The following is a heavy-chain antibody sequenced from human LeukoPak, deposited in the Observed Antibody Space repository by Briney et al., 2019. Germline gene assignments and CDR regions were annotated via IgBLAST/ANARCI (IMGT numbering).Heavy chain of an antibody. J-gene: IGHJ6*03. CDR2: ISYDGSNK. V-gene: IGHV3-30-3*01. D-gene: IGHD6-13*01. Sequence: GGSLRLSCVASGFTFSSYWMHWVRQDPRKGLVWVAVISYDGSNKYYADSVKGRFTISRDNSKNTLYLQMNSLRAEDTAVYYCAREPISSSWYVGTDYYYYYMDVWGKGTTVTVSS. CDR1: GFTFSSYW. CDR3: AREPISSSWYVGTDYYYYYMDV.